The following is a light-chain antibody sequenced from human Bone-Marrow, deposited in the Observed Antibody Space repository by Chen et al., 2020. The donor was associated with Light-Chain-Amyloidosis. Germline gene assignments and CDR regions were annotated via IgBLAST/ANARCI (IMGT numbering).Light chain of an antibody. CDR3: SSYTSSSRWV. Sequence: QAVLTQPSSLSASPGASASLTCTLRSGINVGTYRIYWYQQKPGSPPQYLLRYKSDSDKQQGSGVPSRFSGSKDASANAGILLISGLQAEDEADYYCSSYTSSSRWVFGGGTKLTVL. J-gene: IGLJ3*02. CDR1: SGINVGTYR. CDR2: YKSDSDK. V-gene: IGLV5-45*02.